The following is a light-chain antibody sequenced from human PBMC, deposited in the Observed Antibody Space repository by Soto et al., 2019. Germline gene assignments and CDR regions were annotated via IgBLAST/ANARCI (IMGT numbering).Light chain of an antibody. CDR2: DAS. CDR1: QSVSIY. Sequence: IVLAQSPATLSLSPGERATLSCRASQSVSIYLAWYQQKPGQAPRLLIYDASNRATGIPARFSGSGSGTDFTLTISSLEPEDFAVYYCQQRSNWPPKITFGQGTRLDIK. J-gene: IGKJ5*01. V-gene: IGKV3-11*01. CDR3: QQRSNWPPKIT.